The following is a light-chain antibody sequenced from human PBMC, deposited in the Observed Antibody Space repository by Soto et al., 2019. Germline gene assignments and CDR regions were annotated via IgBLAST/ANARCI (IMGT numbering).Light chain of an antibody. CDR1: QSVGSGY. CDR3: QQYCSSQDT. V-gene: IGKV3-20*01. CDR2: GAS. Sequence: ESVLTQSPGTLSLFPGERATLSCRASQSVGSGYLAWYRQKPGQAPRLLIYGASNRATGIPDRISGSGSGTDFTLTISRLEPEDWAVYYCQQYCSSQDTFGQGTKLEIK. J-gene: IGKJ2*01.